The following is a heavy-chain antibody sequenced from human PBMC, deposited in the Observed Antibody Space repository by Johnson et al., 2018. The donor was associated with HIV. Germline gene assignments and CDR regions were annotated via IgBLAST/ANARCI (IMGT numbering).Heavy chain of an antibody. Sequence: VQLVESGGGLVQPGGSLRLSCAASGFTFSSYWMSWVRQAPGKGLEWVANIKQDGSESHYVDSVKGRFTISRDNAKNSLYLQMNSLRAEDTAVYYCAKAIGDAFDIWGQGTMVTVSS. V-gene: IGHV3-7*02. CDR2: IKQDGSES. CDR3: AKAIGDAFDI. D-gene: IGHD2/OR15-2a*01. J-gene: IGHJ3*02. CDR1: GFTFSSYW.